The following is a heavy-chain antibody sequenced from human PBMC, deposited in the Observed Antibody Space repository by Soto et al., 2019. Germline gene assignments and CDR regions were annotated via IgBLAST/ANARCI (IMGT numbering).Heavy chain of an antibody. CDR2: MNPNSGNT. Sequence: GASVKVSCKASGYTFTSDDINWVRQATGQGLEWMGWMNPNSGNTGYAQKFQGRVTMTRNTSISTAYMELSSLRSEDTAVFYCARGGGGFWSGYYNFDYWGQGTLVTVSS. CDR1: GYTFTSDD. V-gene: IGHV1-8*01. J-gene: IGHJ4*02. D-gene: IGHD3-3*01. CDR3: ARGGGGFWSGYYNFDY.